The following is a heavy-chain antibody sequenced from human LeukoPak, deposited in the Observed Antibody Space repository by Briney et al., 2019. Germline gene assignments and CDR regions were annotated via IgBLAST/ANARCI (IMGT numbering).Heavy chain of an antibody. CDR1: GFTVSSNY. Sequence: GGSLRLSCAASGFTVSSNYMSWVRQAPGKGLEWVSVIYSGGSTYYADSVKGRFTISRDNSKNTLYLQMNSLRAEDTAVYYCAKTEYCGGDCYPLFDYWGQGTLVTVSS. CDR2: IYSGGST. D-gene: IGHD2-21*02. CDR3: AKTEYCGGDCYPLFDY. J-gene: IGHJ4*02. V-gene: IGHV3-53*01.